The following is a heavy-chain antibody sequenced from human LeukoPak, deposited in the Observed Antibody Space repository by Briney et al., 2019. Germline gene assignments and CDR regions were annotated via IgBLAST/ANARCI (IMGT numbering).Heavy chain of an antibody. CDR3: ARDLHSMATTKAFDI. J-gene: IGHJ3*02. V-gene: IGHV3-23*01. CDR2: ISASGDVT. Sequence: PGGSLRLSCAASGFSFSAYPMGWVRQAPGKGLQWLSGISASGDVTFHADRVKGRFAISRDNSKNTLYLQMTGLRAEDTAVYYCARDLHSMATTKAFDIWGQGTMVTVSS. D-gene: IGHD5-24*01. CDR1: GFSFSAYP.